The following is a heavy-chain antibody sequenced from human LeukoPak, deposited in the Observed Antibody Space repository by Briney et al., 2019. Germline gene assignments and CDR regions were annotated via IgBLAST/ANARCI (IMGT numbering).Heavy chain of an antibody. CDR2: IIPIFGTA. CDR1: GYTFTGYF. CDR3: ARDPWAVRGVSNDAFDI. D-gene: IGHD3-10*01. J-gene: IGHJ3*02. V-gene: IGHV1-69*13. Sequence: ASVKVSCKASGYTFTGYFIHWVRQAPGQGLEWMGGIIPIFGTANYAQKFQGRVTITADESTSTAYMELSSLRSEDTAVYYCARDPWAVRGVSNDAFDIWGQGTMVTVSS.